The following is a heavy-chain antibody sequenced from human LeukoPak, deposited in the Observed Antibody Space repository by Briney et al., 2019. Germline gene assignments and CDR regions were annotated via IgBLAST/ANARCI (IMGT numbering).Heavy chain of an antibody. CDR1: GYTFTSYG. D-gene: IGHD2-15*01. CDR3: ARSYCSGGSCFDP. CDR2: ISAYNGNT. Sequence: ASVKVSCMASGYTFTSYGISWVRQAPGQGLEWMGWISAYNGNTNYAQKLQGRVTMTTDTSTSTAYMELRGLRSDDTAVYYCARSYCSGGSCFDPWGQGTLVTVSS. J-gene: IGHJ5*02. V-gene: IGHV1-18*01.